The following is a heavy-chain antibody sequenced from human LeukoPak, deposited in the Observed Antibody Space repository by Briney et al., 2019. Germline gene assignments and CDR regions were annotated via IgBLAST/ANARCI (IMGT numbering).Heavy chain of an antibody. D-gene: IGHD2-21*01. CDR3: ARAGHADSFDY. V-gene: IGHV3-48*01. Sequence: PGGSLRLSCAAPGFTLSSYSMNWVRQAPGKGLEWVSYISTTSRTIHYADSVKGRFTISRDNAKNSLYLQMNSLRAEDTAVYYCARAGHADSFDYXGQGALVTV. J-gene: IGHJ4*02. CDR2: ISTTSRTI. CDR1: GFTLSSYS.